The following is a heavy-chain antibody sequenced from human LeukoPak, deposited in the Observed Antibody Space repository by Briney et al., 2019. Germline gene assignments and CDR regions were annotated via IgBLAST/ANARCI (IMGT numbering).Heavy chain of an antibody. J-gene: IGHJ4*01. V-gene: IGHV3-53*05. Sequence: GGSLRLSCTASEFNVTRNYITWVRQAPGKGLEWLSVIYSGGSTYYADSVKGRFTISRDNAKNSLYLDMHSLRPEDTALYYCVVSGYNSLTSHFFDFWGQGTLVTVSS. CDR2: IYSGGST. CDR1: EFNVTRNY. D-gene: IGHD5-12*01. CDR3: VVSGYNSLTSHFFDF.